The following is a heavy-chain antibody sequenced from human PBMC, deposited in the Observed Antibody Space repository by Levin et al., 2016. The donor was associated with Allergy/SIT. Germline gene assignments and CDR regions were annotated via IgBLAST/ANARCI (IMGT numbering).Heavy chain of an antibody. CDR3: ARVNGYGGYNWFDP. CDR2: ISSSSSYI. J-gene: IGHJ5*02. V-gene: IGHV3-21*01. CDR1: GFTFSSFW. D-gene: IGHD4-23*01. Sequence: GESLKISCAASGFTFSSFWMSWVRQAPGKGLEWVSSISSSSSYIYYADSVKGRFTISRDNAKNSLYLQMNSLRAEDTAVYYCARVNGYGGYNWFDPWGQGTLVTVSS.